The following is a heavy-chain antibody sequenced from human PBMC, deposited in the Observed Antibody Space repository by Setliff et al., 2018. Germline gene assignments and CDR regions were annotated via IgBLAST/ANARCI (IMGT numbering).Heavy chain of an antibody. CDR1: GGAVSGDY. J-gene: IGHJ6*03. V-gene: IGHV4-59*02. CDR3: ATRKSSGRLYYMDV. Sequence: SETLSLTCSVSGGAVSGDYWTWIRQPPGKGLEYIGYINYSGSTNYNPSLKSRVTISGXXXKNXXXXXXXXXTAADTAVYYCATRKSSGRLYYMDVWGKGTTVTVSS. D-gene: IGHD1-26*01. CDR2: INYSGST.